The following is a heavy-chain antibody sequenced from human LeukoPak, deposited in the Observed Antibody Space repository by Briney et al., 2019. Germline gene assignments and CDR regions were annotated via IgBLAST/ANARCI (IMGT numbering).Heavy chain of an antibody. Sequence: GGSLRLSCAASGLTFSDYSMSWVRQTPGKGLEWVSSISVGGTTYYTDSVKGRFTISRDNSKDMLYLQMNSLRAEDTAIYYCAKSITTFDYWGQGTLVTVSS. CDR3: AKSITTFDY. J-gene: IGHJ4*02. CDR2: ISVGGTT. CDR1: GLTFSDYS. V-gene: IGHV3-23*01. D-gene: IGHD1-1*01.